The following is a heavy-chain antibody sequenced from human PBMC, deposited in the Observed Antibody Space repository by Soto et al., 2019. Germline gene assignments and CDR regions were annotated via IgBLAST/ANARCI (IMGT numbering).Heavy chain of an antibody. CDR2: ISAYNGNT. D-gene: IGHD2-2*01. CDR3: ARRVHSNSPGGGLDV. CDR1: GYTFTSYG. J-gene: IGHJ6*02. Sequence: ASVKVSCKASGYTFTSYGISWVRQAPGQGLEWMGWISAYNGNTNYAQKLQGRVTMTTDTSISTAYLQWSSLKASDTAMYYCARRVHSNSPGGGLDVWGQGTTVTVSS. V-gene: IGHV1-18*01.